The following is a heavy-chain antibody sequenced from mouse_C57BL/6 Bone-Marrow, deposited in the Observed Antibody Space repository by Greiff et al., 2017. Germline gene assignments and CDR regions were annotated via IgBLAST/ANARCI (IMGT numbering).Heavy chain of an antibody. CDR2: IWGVGST. Sequence: QVQLQQSGPGLVAPSQSLSITCTVSGFSLTSSGVYWVRQSPGQGLEWLGVIWGVGSTNYTSALTSRLSISKYNSKSQVFLKMNILQTDDTAMYYCSRVYGGGAMDYWGQGTSVTVSS. D-gene: IGHD1-1*01. V-gene: IGHV2-6*01. CDR1: GFSLTSSG. CDR3: SRVYGGGAMDY. J-gene: IGHJ4*01.